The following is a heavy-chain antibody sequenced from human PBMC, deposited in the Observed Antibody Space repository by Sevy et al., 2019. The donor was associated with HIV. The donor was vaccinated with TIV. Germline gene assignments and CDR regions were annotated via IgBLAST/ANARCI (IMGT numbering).Heavy chain of an antibody. CDR3: AREAPYYYMDV. V-gene: IGHV4-61*02. CDR1: GVSISRGSYY. J-gene: IGHJ6*03. Sequence: SETRSLTCPVSGVSISRGSYYWSWIRQPAGKGLEWIGRIYTSGNTKYNPSLKSQVTITEDTSKNQFSLKLSSVTAADTAVSYCAREAPYYYMDVWGKGTTVTVSS. CDR2: IYTSGNT.